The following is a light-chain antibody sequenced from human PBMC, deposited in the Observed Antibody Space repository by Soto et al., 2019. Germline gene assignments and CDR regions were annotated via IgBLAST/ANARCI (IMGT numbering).Light chain of an antibody. CDR1: QSVLYSSNNKNC. CDR2: WAS. CDR3: QQCYNTPS. Sequence: DIVMTQSPDSLSVSLGERATINCKSSQSVLYSSNNKNCLAWYQQKPGQSPKLLIYWASTRESGVPDRFSGSGSGTDFTLTISIIQAEDVAVYYCQQCYNTPSFGPGTKVDI. J-gene: IGKJ3*01. V-gene: IGKV4-1*01.